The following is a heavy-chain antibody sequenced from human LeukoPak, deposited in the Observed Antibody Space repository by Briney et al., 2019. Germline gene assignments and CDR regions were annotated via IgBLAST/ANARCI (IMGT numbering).Heavy chain of an antibody. CDR2: INTNTGNP. V-gene: IGHV7-4-1*02. Sequence: ASVKVSCKASGYTFTSYAMNWVRQAPGQGLEWMGWINTNTGNPTYAQGFTGRFVFSLDTSVSTAYLQISSLKAEDTAVYYCARVEDLVRRGVTSRIDYWGQGTLVTVSS. CDR1: GYTFTSYA. CDR3: ARVEDLVRRGVTSRIDY. J-gene: IGHJ4*02. D-gene: IGHD2-2*01.